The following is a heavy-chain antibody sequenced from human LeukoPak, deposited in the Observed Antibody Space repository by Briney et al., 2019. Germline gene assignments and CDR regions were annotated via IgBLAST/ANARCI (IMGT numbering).Heavy chain of an antibody. V-gene: IGHV3-48*04. D-gene: IGHD2-2*01. J-gene: IGHJ4*02. CDR3: ARARCTYSTSCFLDY. Sequence: GGSLRLSCAASGFTFSSYSMNWVRQAPGKGLEWVSYISSSSSTIYYADSVKGRFTISRDNAKNSLYLQMNSLRAEDTAVYYCARARCTYSTSCFLDYWGQGTLVTVSS. CDR1: GFTFSSYS. CDR2: ISSSSSTI.